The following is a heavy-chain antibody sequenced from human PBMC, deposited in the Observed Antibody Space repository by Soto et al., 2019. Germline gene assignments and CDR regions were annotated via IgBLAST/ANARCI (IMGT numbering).Heavy chain of an antibody. D-gene: IGHD5-18*01. V-gene: IGHV3-64*01. J-gene: IGHJ6*03. CDR3: ASSRGYSYGPYHYYMDV. CDR2: ISSNGGST. Sequence: GGSLRLSCAASGFTFSSYAMHWVRQAPGKGLEYVSAISSNGGSTYYANSVKGRFTISRDNSKNTLYLQMGSLRAEDMAVYYCASSRGYSYGPYHYYMDVWGKGTTVTVSS. CDR1: GFTFSSYA.